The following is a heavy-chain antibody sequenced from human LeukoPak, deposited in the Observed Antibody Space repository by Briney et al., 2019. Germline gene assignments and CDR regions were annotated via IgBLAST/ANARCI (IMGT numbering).Heavy chain of an antibody. V-gene: IGHV3-30*02. CDR3: ASGIRERGFDY. CDR1: GFTFSSYG. CDR2: IRYDGNNK. J-gene: IGHJ4*02. D-gene: IGHD1-1*01. Sequence: GGSLRLSCAASGFTFSSYGMHWVRQAPGKGLEWVAFIRYDGNNKYYADSVKGRFTISRDNAKNSLYLQMNSLRAEDTALYFCASGIRERGFDYWGQGTLVTVSS.